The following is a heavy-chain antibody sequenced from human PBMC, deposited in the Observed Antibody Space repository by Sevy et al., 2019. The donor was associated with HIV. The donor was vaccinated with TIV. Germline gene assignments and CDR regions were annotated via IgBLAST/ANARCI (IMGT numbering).Heavy chain of an antibody. V-gene: IGHV4-34*01. Sequence: SETLSLTCAVYGGSFSGYYWSWIRQPPGKGLEWIGEINHSGSTNYNPSLKSRVTISVDTSKNQFSLKLSTVTAADTAVYYCAGGCRENYDYIWGSYRHPYYFDYWGQGTLVTVSS. J-gene: IGHJ4*02. CDR1: GGSFSGYY. CDR2: INHSGST. CDR3: AGGCRENYDYIWGSYRHPYYFDY. D-gene: IGHD3-16*02.